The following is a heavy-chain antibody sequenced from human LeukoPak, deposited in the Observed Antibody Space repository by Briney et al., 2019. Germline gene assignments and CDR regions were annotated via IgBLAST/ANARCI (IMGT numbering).Heavy chain of an antibody. CDR2: ISAYNGNT. CDR1: GYTFTSDG. Sequence: ASVKVSCKASGYTFTSDGISWVRQAPGQGLEWMGWISAYNGNTNYAQKLQGRVTMTTDTSTSTAYMELRSLRSDDTAVYYCARDLDSGIADYFDYWGQGTLVTVSS. CDR3: ARDLDSGIADYFDY. J-gene: IGHJ4*02. D-gene: IGHD6-13*01. V-gene: IGHV1-18*01.